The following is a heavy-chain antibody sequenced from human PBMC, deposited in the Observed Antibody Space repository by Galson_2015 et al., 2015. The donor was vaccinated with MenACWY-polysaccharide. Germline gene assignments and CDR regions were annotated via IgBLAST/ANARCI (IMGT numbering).Heavy chain of an antibody. Sequence: SLRLCCAASGFTISSNSINWVRQAPGRGLEWISVIHSDDNTYFADSVKGRFTISRDNSKNTLFLQMSSLRAEDTALYYCTRHAWGEHWGQGTLVTVSS. J-gene: IGHJ4*02. D-gene: IGHD3-10*01. CDR2: IHSDDNT. V-gene: IGHV3-66*02. CDR1: GFTISSNS. CDR3: TRHAWGEH.